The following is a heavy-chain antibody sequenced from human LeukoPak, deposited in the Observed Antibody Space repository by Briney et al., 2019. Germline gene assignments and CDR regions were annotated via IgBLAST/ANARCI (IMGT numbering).Heavy chain of an antibody. CDR1: GFTFSSYG. CDR2: ISYDGSNK. D-gene: IGHD5-24*01. V-gene: IGHV3-30*18. J-gene: IGHJ4*02. Sequence: SGGSLRLSCAASGFTFSSYGMHWVRQAPGKGLEWVAVISYDGSNKYYADSVKGRFTISRDNSKNTLYLQMNSLRAEDTAVYYCAKEGRDGFNYDYWGQGTLVTVSS. CDR3: AKEGRDGFNYDY.